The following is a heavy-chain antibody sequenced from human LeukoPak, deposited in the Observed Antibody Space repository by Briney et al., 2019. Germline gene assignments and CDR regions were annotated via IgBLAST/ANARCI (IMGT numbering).Heavy chain of an antibody. V-gene: IGHV4-34*01. CDR2: MNPSGST. CDR3: ARGRQDVTMIVVVMAAVSYYLDV. Sequence: SETLSLTCAVYGGSFSGYYWTWIRQTPEKGLEWIGEMNPSGSTNYNPSLKSRVTISVDTSKNQFSLELSSVTTADTAVYYCARGRQDVTMIVVVMAAVSYYLDVWGKGTTVTVS. J-gene: IGHJ6*03. D-gene: IGHD3-22*01. CDR1: GGSFSGYY.